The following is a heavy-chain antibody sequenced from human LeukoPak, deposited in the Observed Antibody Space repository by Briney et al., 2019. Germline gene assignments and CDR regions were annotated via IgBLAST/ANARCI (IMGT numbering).Heavy chain of an antibody. Sequence: GGSLRLSCAASGFTVSSNYMSWARQAPGKGVEWVSVIYSGGSTYYADSVKGRFTISRDNSKNTLYLQMNSLRADDTAIYYCAKDAAAAGSAYYFEYWGQGTLVTVSS. V-gene: IGHV3-53*01. CDR1: GFTVSSNY. CDR3: AKDAAAAGSAYYFEY. CDR2: IYSGGST. D-gene: IGHD6-13*01. J-gene: IGHJ4*02.